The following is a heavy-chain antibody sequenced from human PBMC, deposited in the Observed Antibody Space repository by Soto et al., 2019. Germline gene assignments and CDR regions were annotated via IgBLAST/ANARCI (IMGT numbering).Heavy chain of an antibody. CDR1: GGSFSGYY. V-gene: IGHV4-34*01. J-gene: IGHJ5*02. CDR2: INHSGST. D-gene: IGHD2-15*01. Sequence: QVQLQQWGAGLLKPSETLSLTCAVYGGSFSGYYWSWIRQPPGKGLEWIGEINHSGSTNYNPSFKSRVTISVDTSKNQFSLKLSSVTAADTAVYYCARGSPSDRVVVVAATVWFDPWGQGTLVTVSS. CDR3: ARGSPSDRVVVVAATVWFDP.